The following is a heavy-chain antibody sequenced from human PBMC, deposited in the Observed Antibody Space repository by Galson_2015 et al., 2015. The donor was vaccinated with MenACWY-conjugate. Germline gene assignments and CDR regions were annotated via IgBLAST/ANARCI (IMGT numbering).Heavy chain of an antibody. J-gene: IGHJ4*02. Sequence: LRLSCAASGFPFGTYWMTWVRQAPGRGLEWVANIKYDGSEQYYGDSVRGRLIISRDNANNSLFLQMNSLRPEDTAVYYCVRPIMTFAAVRSLDYWGQGTVVTVSS. CDR2: IKYDGSEQ. CDR3: VRPIMTFAAVRSLDY. D-gene: IGHD3-10*01. V-gene: IGHV3-7*01. CDR1: GFPFGTYW.